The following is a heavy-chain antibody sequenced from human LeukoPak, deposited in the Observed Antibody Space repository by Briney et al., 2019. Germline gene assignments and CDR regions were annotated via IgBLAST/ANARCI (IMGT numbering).Heavy chain of an antibody. D-gene: IGHD3-22*01. J-gene: IGHJ6*02. CDR2: IYPGDSDT. CDR1: GYSFTSYW. Sequence: GESLKISCKGSGYSFTSYWIGWVRQMPGKGLEWMGIIYPGDSDTGYSPSFQGQVTISADKSISTAYLQWSSLKASDTAMYYCASNYYDSSGYYGGYGMDVWGQGTTVTVSS. V-gene: IGHV5-51*01. CDR3: ASNYYDSSGYYGGYGMDV.